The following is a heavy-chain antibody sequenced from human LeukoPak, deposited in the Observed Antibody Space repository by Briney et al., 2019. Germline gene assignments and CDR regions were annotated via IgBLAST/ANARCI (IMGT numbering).Heavy chain of an antibody. CDR2: INQGGSDK. Sequence: GGSLRLSCAASGFTFSGHWMSRVRQAPGKGLEWVANINQGGSDKYYVDSVKGRFTISRDNANNLLYLQMNSLRGEDTAAYYCTRDRSRAEDDWGQGTLVTVS. D-gene: IGHD1-14*01. CDR1: GFTFSGHW. CDR3: TRDRSRAEDD. V-gene: IGHV3-7*01. J-gene: IGHJ4*02.